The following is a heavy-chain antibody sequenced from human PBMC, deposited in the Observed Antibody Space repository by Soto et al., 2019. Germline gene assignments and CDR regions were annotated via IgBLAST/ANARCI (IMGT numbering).Heavy chain of an antibody. D-gene: IGHD3-10*01. CDR3: ARGRGMVRGVISILQH. J-gene: IGHJ1*01. Sequence: GPVKGSCQASGYTLTCYSMHLVGQAPGQRLEWMGWINAGNGNTKYSQKFQGRVTITRDTSASTAYMELSSLRSEDTAVYYCARGRGMVRGVISILQHWGQGTPVTVSS. V-gene: IGHV1-3*01. CDR2: INAGNGNT. CDR1: GYTLTCYS.